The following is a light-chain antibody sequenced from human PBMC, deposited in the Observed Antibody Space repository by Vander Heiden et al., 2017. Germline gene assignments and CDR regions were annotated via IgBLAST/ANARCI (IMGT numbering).Light chain of an antibody. CDR3: QSPDRSGLWGV. J-gene: IGLJ1*01. CDR1: AVAKQY. V-gene: IGLV3-25*03. Sequence: SNELAQPPSVSVSPGQTATITCSGDAVAKQYAYWYLQRSGQAPVLIIFKDRERPSGIPERFSGSNSGTTVTLTISGVQAEDEAEYYCQSPDRSGLWGVFGTGTRLIVL. CDR2: KDR.